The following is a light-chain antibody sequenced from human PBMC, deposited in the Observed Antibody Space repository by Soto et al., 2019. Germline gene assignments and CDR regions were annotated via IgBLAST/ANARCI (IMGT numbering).Light chain of an antibody. J-gene: IGKJ1*01. V-gene: IGKV3-20*01. CDR2: DTS. CDR3: QQCGSSPS. Sequence: EIVLTQSPGTLSLSPGERATLSCRASQSVSSSYLAWYQQKHGQAPRLLIYDTSSRATGIPDRFSGSESGTDFTLAISRLEPEDFAVYYCQQCGSSPSFGQGTKVELK. CDR1: QSVSSSY.